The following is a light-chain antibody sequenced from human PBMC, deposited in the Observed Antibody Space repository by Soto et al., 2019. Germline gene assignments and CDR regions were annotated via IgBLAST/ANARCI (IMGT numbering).Light chain of an antibody. CDR1: SSDVGGYNY. CDR3: SSYTSSSTLAYV. J-gene: IGLJ1*01. V-gene: IGLV2-14*01. CDR2: EVS. Sequence: QLVLTQPASVSGSPGQSITISCTGTSSDVGGYNYVSWYQQHPGKAPKLMIYEVSNRPSGVSNRFSGSKSGNTASLTISGLQAEDEADYYCSSYTSSSTLAYVFGTGTKLTVL.